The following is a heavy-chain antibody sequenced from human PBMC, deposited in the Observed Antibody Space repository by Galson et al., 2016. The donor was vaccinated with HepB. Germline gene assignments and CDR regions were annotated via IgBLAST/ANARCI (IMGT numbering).Heavy chain of an antibody. CDR1: GDSVSSNTAA. V-gene: IGHV6-1*01. D-gene: IGHD6-13*01. Sequence: CAISGDSVSSNTAAWNWIRQSPSRGLGWLGRTYFRSRWFNDYAVSVETRITINADTSENQFSLQLSSLTADDTAVYYCAREAMAAFGWNDAFDVWGQGTKVTGS. CDR2: TYFRSRWFN. CDR3: AREAMAAFGWNDAFDV. J-gene: IGHJ3*01.